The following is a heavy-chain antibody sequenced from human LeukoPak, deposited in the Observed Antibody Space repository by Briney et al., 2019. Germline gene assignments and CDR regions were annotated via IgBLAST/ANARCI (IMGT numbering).Heavy chain of an antibody. D-gene: IGHD5-18*01. CDR2: ISDSARST. CDR3: RYDSYIPF. Sequence: GGSLRLSCAASGFTFNNYAMSWVRQPPGKGLEWVSGISDSARSTYYADSVKGRFTISRDNSKDTVYLQMNNLRAADTAFFCVRYDSYIPFWGQGSLVTVSP. J-gene: IGHJ1*01. CDR1: GFTFNNYA. V-gene: IGHV3-23*01.